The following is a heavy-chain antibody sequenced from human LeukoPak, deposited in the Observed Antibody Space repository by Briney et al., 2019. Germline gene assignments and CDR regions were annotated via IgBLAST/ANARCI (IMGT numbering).Heavy chain of an antibody. CDR3: ARGGSTWIQLYDWFDP. CDR1: GGSFSGYY. J-gene: IGHJ5*02. V-gene: IGHV4-34*01. D-gene: IGHD5-18*01. Sequence: SETLSLTCAAYGGSFSGYYWSWIRQPPGKGLEWIGEINHSGSTNYNPSLKSRVTISVDTSKNQFSLKLSSVTAADTAVYYCARGGSTWIQLYDWFDPWGQGTLVTVSS. CDR2: INHSGST.